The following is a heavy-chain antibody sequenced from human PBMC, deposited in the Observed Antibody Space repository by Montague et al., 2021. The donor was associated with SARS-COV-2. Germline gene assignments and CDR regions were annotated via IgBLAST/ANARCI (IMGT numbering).Heavy chain of an antibody. CDR2: FCFKRNT. V-gene: IGHV4-59*01. CDR3: ARDSRLCGVECYEDIFDS. Sequence: SETLSLTCSRLVSWNSGADRKSTRLHPSHTRNSYADFCFKRNTNYNPSLKSRVTISVDTSKNQFSLTLTSLAAADTAIYYCARDSRLCGVECYEDIFDSWGQGTVVTVSS. J-gene: IGHJ3*02. D-gene: IGHD2-21*01. CDR1: VSWNSGAD.